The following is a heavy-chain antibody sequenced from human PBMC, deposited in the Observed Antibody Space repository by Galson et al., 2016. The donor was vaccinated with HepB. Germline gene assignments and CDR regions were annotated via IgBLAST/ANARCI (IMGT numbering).Heavy chain of an antibody. Sequence: SLRLSCAASGFTFSSYAMHWVRQAPGKGLEWVAVISYDGSNKYYSDSVKGRFTISRDNSKNTLYLQMNSLRSEDTAVYYCARGRAARSPFDYWGQGTRVTVSS. CDR1: GFTFSSYA. CDR3: ARGRAARSPFDY. CDR2: ISYDGSNK. D-gene: IGHD6-6*01. J-gene: IGHJ4*02. V-gene: IGHV3-30-3*01.